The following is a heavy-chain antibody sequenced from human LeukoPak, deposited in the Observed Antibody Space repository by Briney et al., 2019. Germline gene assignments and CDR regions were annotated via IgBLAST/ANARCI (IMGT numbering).Heavy chain of an antibody. CDR3: ARASGSGYYFDY. D-gene: IGHD3-22*01. Sequence: GGSLRLSCAASGFTFSSYAIHWVRQAPGKGLEWVAVITYDGSNKYYADSVKGRFTISRDNSKNTLFLQMNSLRAEDTAVYYCARASGSGYYFDYWGQGTLVTVSS. CDR2: ITYDGSNK. CDR1: GFTFSSYA. V-gene: IGHV3-30*04. J-gene: IGHJ4*02.